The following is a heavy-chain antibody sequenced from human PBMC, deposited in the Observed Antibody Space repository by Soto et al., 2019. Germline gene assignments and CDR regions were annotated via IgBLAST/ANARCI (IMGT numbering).Heavy chain of an antibody. V-gene: IGHV1-69*01. CDR3: ARLGLDLDFDH. J-gene: IGHJ4*02. CDR1: GDSFSRFA. Sequence: QVQLVQSGPEAKKPGSSLKVSCKSYGDSFSRFAVSWVRQAPGEGLEWMGGIIPVTGTANYIDKFRGRLTITADESSSTVYMELSSLRSEDTAVYYCARLGLDLDFDHWGQGTLVTVSS. CDR2: IIPVTGTA.